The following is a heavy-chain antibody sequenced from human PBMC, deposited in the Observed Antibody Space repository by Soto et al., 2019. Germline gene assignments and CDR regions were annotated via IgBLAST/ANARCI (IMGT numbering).Heavy chain of an antibody. Sequence: QVQLQQWGAGLLKPSETLSLTCAVYGGSFSGYYWSWIRQPPGKGLEWMGEINHSGSTNYNPSLKSRVTISVDTSKNQFSLKLSSVTAADTAVYYCARVRYYDYIWGSYRYWYFDLWGRGTLVTVSS. CDR3: ARVRYYDYIWGSYRYWYFDL. CDR1: GGSFSGYY. V-gene: IGHV4-34*01. D-gene: IGHD3-16*02. CDR2: INHSGST. J-gene: IGHJ2*01.